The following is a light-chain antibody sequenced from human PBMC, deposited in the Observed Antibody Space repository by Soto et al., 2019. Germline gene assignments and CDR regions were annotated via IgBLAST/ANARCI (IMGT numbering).Light chain of an antibody. CDR2: EGS. J-gene: IGLJ1*01. Sequence: QSALTQPPSASGSPGQSVTISCTGTSSDVGGYNLVSWYQQHPGKAPKLMIYEGSKRPSGVSSRFSGSKSGNTASLTISGLQTEDEADYYCCSYAGNSNVFGTGTKLTVL. CDR3: CSYAGNSNV. V-gene: IGLV2-23*03. CDR1: SSDVGGYNL.